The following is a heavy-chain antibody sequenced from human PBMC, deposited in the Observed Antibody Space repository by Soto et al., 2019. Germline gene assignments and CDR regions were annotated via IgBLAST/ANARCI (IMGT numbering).Heavy chain of an antibody. J-gene: IGHJ3*02. CDR1: GFTFSSYG. D-gene: IGHD5-18*01. Sequence: PGGSLRLSCAASGFTFSSYGMHWVRQAPGKGLEWVAVISYDGSNKYYADSVKGRFTISRDNSKNTLYLQMNSLRAEDTAVYYCAKDQYSPGGDAFDIWGQGTMVTVSS. CDR3: AKDQYSPGGDAFDI. CDR2: ISYDGSNK. V-gene: IGHV3-30*18.